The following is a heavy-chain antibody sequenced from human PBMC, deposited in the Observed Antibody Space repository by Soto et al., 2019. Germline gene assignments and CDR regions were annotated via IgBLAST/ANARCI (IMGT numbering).Heavy chain of an antibody. CDR2: IIPISGTA. J-gene: IGHJ6*02. D-gene: IGHD2-2*01. V-gene: IGHV1-69*01. CDR3: ARSQGSSTSLEIYYNSYYGMDL. CDR1: GGTFSSYA. Sequence: QVQLVQSGAEVKKPGSSVKVSCKASGGTFSSYAISWVRQAPGQGLEWMGGIIPISGTANYAQKFQGRVTITANESTSTAYMALSSRRSADTAVYYCARSQGSSTSLEIYYNSYYGMDLWGQGTTVTVPS.